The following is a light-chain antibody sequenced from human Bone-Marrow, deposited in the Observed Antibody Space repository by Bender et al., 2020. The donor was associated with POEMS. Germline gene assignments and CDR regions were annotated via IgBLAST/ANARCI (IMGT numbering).Light chain of an antibody. CDR2: GVS. V-gene: IGLV2-14*02. CDR3: SSFTSSSAHVL. CDR1: YSDIGSYKF. J-gene: IGLJ2*01. Sequence: QSALTQPASVSGSPGQSITISCTGTYSDIGSYKFVSWYQQHPGKAPKLIIYGVSQRPSGVPDRFSGSKSDYTASLTISGLQADDEAEYWCSSFTSSSAHVLFGGGTKLTVL.